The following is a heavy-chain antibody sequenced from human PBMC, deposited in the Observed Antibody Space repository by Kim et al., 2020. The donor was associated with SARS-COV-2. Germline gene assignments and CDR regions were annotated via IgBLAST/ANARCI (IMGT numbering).Heavy chain of an antibody. CDR3: AVARGITIFGVVIVDAFDI. CDR1: GGSISSYY. CDR2: IYYSGST. Sequence: SETLSLTCTVSGGSISSYYWSWIRQPPGKGLEWIGYIYYSGSTNYNPSLKSRVTISVDTSKNQFSLKLSSVTAADTAVYYCAVARGITIFGVVIVDAFDIWGPATMVTVSS. J-gene: IGHJ3*02. V-gene: IGHV4-59*08. D-gene: IGHD3-3*01.